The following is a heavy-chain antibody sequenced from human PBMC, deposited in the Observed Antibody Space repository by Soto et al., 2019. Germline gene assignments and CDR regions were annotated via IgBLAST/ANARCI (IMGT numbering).Heavy chain of an antibody. CDR3: ARATSHLVRGGSWFDP. CDR1: GGTFSSYA. D-gene: IGHD6-6*01. J-gene: IGHJ5*02. V-gene: IGHV1-69*06. Sequence: QVQLVQSGAEVKKPGSSVKVSCKASGGTFSSYAISWVRQAPGQGLEWMGGIIPIFGTANYAQKFQGRVTITADKSTSTAYRELSSLSSEDTAGYYCARATSHLVRGGSWFDPSGHGALVTVS. CDR2: IIPIFGTA.